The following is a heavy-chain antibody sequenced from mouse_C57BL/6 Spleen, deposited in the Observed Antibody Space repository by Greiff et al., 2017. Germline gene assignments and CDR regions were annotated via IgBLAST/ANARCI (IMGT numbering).Heavy chain of an antibody. V-gene: IGHV1-76*01. CDR2: IYPGSGNT. D-gene: IGHD2-5*01. CDR3: ARENYSNYFDC. Sequence: QVQLQQSGAELVRPGASVKLSCKASGYTFTDYYINWVKQRPGQGLEWIARIYPGSGNTYYNEKFKGKATLTAEKSSSTAYMQLSSLTSEDSAVYFCARENYSNYFDCWGQGTTLTVSS. J-gene: IGHJ2*01. CDR1: GYTFTDYY.